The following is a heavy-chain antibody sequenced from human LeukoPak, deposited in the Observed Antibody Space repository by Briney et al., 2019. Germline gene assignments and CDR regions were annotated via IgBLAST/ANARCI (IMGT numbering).Heavy chain of an antibody. Sequence: PSETLSLTCAVYGGSFSGHSWSWIRQAPGKGLEWIGEISHTGGINYKPSLKSRVTISADTSKNQFSLRLTSVTAADTAVYYCARHVHVSMIVVILSDYFDYWGRGTLVSVSS. CDR3: ARHVHVSMIVVILSDYFDY. D-gene: IGHD3-22*01. CDR2: ISHTGGI. J-gene: IGHJ4*02. V-gene: IGHV4-34*01. CDR1: GGSFSGHS.